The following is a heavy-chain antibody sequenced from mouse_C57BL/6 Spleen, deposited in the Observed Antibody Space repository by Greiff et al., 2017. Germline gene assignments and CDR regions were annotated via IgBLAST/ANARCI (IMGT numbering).Heavy chain of an antibody. Sequence: EVQLQQSGAELVRPGSSVKMSCKTSGYTFTSYGINWVKQRPGQGLEWIGYIYIGNGYTEYNEKFKGKATLTSDTSSSTAYMQLSSLTSEDSAIYFCARGEITTVVAETDYFDYWGQGTTLTVSS. V-gene: IGHV1-58*01. CDR3: ARGEITTVVAETDYFDY. CDR2: IYIGNGYT. D-gene: IGHD1-1*01. J-gene: IGHJ2*01. CDR1: GYTFTSYG.